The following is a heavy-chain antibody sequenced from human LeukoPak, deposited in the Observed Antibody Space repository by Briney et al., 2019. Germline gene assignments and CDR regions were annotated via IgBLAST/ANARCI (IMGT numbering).Heavy chain of an antibody. J-gene: IGHJ4*02. CDR1: GFTFSSYA. CDR3: ATYRQVLLPFES. V-gene: IGHV3-23*01. CDR2: IFPSGGEI. D-gene: IGHD2-8*02. Sequence: GGSLRLSCAASGFTFSSYAMSWVRQAPGKGLEWVSSIFPSGGEIHYADSVRGRFTISRDNSKSTLSLQMNSLRAEDTAIYYCATYRQVLLPFESWGQGTLATVSS.